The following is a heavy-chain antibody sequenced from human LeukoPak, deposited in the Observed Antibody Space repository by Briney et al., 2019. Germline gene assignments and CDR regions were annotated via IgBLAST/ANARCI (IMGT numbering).Heavy chain of an antibody. CDR2: ISSSSSYI. J-gene: IGHJ4*02. D-gene: IGHD6-19*01. V-gene: IGHV3-21*01. Sequence: VGTLRLSCAASGFTFSSYSINWVREAPGKGLEWVSSISSSSSYIYYADSVKGRFTISRDNAKNSLYLQMNSLRAEDTAVYYCARDISGWLDYWGQGTLVTVSS. CDR3: ARDISGWLDY. CDR1: GFTFSSYS.